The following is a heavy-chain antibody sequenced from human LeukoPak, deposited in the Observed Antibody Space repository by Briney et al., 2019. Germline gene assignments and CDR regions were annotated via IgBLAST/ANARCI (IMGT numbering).Heavy chain of an antibody. J-gene: IGHJ4*02. CDR3: ARSQGTYFFYFDY. V-gene: IGHV1-18*01. D-gene: IGHD1-26*01. CDR1: GYSFMSYG. Sequence: ASVKVSCKASGYSFMSYGISWVRQAPGQGLEWMGWISVYNGNTNYAQKLQGRVTMTKDTSTNTAYMELRSLRSDDTAVYYCARSQGTYFFYFDYWGQGTLVTVSS. CDR2: ISVYNGNT.